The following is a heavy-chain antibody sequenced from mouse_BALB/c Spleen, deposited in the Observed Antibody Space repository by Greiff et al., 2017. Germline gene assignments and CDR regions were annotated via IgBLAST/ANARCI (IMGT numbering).Heavy chain of an antibody. CDR1: GYTFTDYN. CDR3: TMYYGNYVRVWAWFAY. D-gene: IGHD2-1*01. V-gene: IGHV1S29*02. CDR2: IYPYNGGT. Sequence: EVKLQESGPELVKPGASVKISCKASGYTFTDYNMHWVKQSHGKSLEWIGYIYPYNGGTGYNQKFKGKAKLTAVTSTSTAYMELSSLTNEDSAVYYCTMYYGNYVRVWAWFAYWGQGTLVTVSA. J-gene: IGHJ3*01.